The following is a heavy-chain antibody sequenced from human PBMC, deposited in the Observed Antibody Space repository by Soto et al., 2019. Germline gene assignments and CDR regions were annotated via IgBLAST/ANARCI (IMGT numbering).Heavy chain of an antibody. CDR1: GASISGYH. J-gene: IGHJ4*02. V-gene: IGHV4-59*08. D-gene: IGHD6-19*01. CDR3: ARGDSCWYHFDD. Sequence: SETLSLTCTVSGASISGYHWGWIRQPPGKGLEWIGYIYYTGSTNYNPSLKSRVTMSVDTSKNQFSLKLNSVTAADTAVYFCARGDSCWYHFDDWGQGTLVSVAS. CDR2: IYYTGST.